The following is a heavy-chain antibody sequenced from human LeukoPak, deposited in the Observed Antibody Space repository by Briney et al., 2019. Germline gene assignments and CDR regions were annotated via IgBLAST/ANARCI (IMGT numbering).Heavy chain of an antibody. J-gene: IGHJ3*01. Sequence: SETLFITCTVSGGSISSSGYYWGCVRQPPGKGLEWIGTILYAGNTYYTPSLKSRVTMSVDTSKNQFSLKLTSVPPADTAVYYCARDSIPLAFDVWGQGTMVAVSS. V-gene: IGHV4-39*02. CDR2: ILYAGNT. CDR3: ARDSIPLAFDV. D-gene: IGHD3-3*02. CDR1: GGSISSSGYY.